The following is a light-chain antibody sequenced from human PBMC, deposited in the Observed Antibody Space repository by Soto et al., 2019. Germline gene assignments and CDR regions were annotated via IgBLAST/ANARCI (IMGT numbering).Light chain of an antibody. CDR2: STS. J-gene: IGKJ4*01. Sequence: DIHMTQSPPSLSASVGDRVTITCRASQSITNYLNWYQQKPGKAPKVLIYSTSLLQRGVPSRFSGSGSGTDFTLTISSLQPEDFGTYYCQESYTTPLTFGGGTQVE. CDR3: QESYTTPLT. V-gene: IGKV1-39*01. CDR1: QSITNY.